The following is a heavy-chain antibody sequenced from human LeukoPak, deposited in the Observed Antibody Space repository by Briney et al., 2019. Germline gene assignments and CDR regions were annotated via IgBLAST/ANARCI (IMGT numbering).Heavy chain of an antibody. CDR3: ASEQWFRFDN. V-gene: IGHV3-11*01. Sequence: GGSLRLSCAASGYRVTDYYTTWIRQSPGKSLEWVAVVGNSDNRIDHADSVRGRFTISRDDARNSVYLQMTSLRVEDTAIYYCASEQWFRFDNWGQGVQVTVSS. CDR2: VGNSDNRI. J-gene: IGHJ4*02. D-gene: IGHD3-22*01. CDR1: GYRVTDYY.